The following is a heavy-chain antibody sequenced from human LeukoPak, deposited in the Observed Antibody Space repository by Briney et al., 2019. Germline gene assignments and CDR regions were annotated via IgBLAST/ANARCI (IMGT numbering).Heavy chain of an antibody. D-gene: IGHD3-10*01. CDR2: INAGNGNT. V-gene: IGHV1-3*01. J-gene: IGHJ4*02. CDR1: GYTFTSYV. Sequence: ASVKVSCKASGYTFTSYVMHWVRQAPGQRLEWVGWINAGNGNTKYSQKFQGRVTITRDTSASTAYMELSSLRSEDTAVYYCARERWFGGYSFDYWGQGTLVTVSS. CDR3: ARERWFGGYSFDY.